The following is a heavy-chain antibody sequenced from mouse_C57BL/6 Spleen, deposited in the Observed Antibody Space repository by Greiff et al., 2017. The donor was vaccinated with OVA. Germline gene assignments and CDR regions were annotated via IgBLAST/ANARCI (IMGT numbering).Heavy chain of an antibody. V-gene: IGHV5-17*01. CDR2: ISSGSSTI. CDR1: GFTFSDYG. Sequence: EVMLVDSGGGLVKPGGSLKLSCAASGFTFSDYGMHWVRQAPEKGLEWVAYISSGSSTIYYADTVKGRFTISRDNAKNTLFLQMTSLRSEDTAMYYCARGGYSNYLDYWGQGTTLTVSS. D-gene: IGHD2-5*01. CDR3: ARGGYSNYLDY. J-gene: IGHJ2*01.